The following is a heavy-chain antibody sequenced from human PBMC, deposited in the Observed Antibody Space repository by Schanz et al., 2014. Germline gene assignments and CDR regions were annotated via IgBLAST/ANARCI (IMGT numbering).Heavy chain of an antibody. CDR3: AKGRFGELSAFDI. J-gene: IGHJ3*02. V-gene: IGHV3-64*04. D-gene: IGHD3-10*01. CDR2: ISHDGYST. Sequence: QGQLVESGGGVVQPGRSLRLSCAASGFTFSSNSMNWVRQAPGKGLEYVSAISHDGYSTYYADSVKGRFTISRDNSKNTLYLQMNSLRAEDTAVYYCAKGRFGELSAFDIWGQGTMVTVSS. CDR1: GFTFSSNS.